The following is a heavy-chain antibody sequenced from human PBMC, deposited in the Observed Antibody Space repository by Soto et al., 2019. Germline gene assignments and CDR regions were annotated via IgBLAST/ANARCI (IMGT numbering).Heavy chain of an antibody. CDR2: IYYSGST. Sequence: LTSTVSGGSIGNGDYYWSWIRKPPGKGLEWIGYIYYSGSTYYNPSLKSRVTISVDTSKNQFSLHLNSVTPEDTAVYYCAREFPYYVSSDSYLADRGQGALVTVSS. V-gene: IGHV4-30-4*01. D-gene: IGHD3-16*01. J-gene: IGHJ1*01. CDR1: GGSIGNGDYY. CDR3: AREFPYYVSSDSYLAD.